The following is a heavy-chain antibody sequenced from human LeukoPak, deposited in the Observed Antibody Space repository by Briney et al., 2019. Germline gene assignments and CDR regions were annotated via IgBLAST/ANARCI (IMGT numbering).Heavy chain of an antibody. CDR2: ITGSGGST. J-gene: IGHJ4*02. V-gene: IGHV3-23*01. D-gene: IGHD6-13*01. Sequence: PGGSLRLSCAASGFTFSSYVLSWARQAPGQGLEWVSTITGSGGSTYYADSVKGRFSISRDNSKNTLYLQMNSLRAEDTAVYYCARAAAGSFDYWGQGTLVTVSS. CDR1: GFTFSSYV. CDR3: ARAAAGSFDY.